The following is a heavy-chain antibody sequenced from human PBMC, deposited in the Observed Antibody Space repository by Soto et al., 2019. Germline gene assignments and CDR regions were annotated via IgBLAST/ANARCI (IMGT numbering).Heavy chain of an antibody. V-gene: IGHV4-30-2*01. CDR3: ARGQVVAAQH. D-gene: IGHD2-15*01. CDR2: IYHRGRT. CDR1: GGSIRSGGSS. Sequence: QLPLPASGSGLVKPSQTLSLTCAVSGGSIRSGGSSWSWIRQPPGKRLEWIGYIYHRGRTYSTPSLKIRVTISVDRSKNQFSLKLSSVTAADTAVYYCARGQVVAAQHWGQGTLVTVSS. J-gene: IGHJ4*02.